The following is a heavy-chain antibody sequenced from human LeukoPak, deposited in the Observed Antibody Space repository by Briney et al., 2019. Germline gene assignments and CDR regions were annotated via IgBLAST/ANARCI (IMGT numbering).Heavy chain of an antibody. CDR3: ARHHGGSYIDY. CDR2: IYPGDSDT. J-gene: IGHJ4*02. Sequence: GESLQISCQGSGSSFTSYWIGWVRQLPGKGLEWMGIIYPGDSDTRYSPSFQGQVTISADKSISTAYLQWSSLKASDTAMYYCARHHGGSYIDYWGQGTLVTVSS. V-gene: IGHV5-51*01. CDR1: GSSFTSYW. D-gene: IGHD2-15*01.